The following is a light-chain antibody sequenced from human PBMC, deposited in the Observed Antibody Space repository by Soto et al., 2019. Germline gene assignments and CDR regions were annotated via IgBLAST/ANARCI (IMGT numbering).Light chain of an antibody. V-gene: IGLV2-8*01. CDR3: SSYAGKSVV. CDR2: EIS. J-gene: IGLJ2*01. Sequence: QAVLTQPPSASGSPGQSVTISCTGTSRDVGAYRYVSWYQQHTGKAPKLMIYEISKRPSGVPDRFSGSKSDNTASLTVSGLQAEDEADYYCSSYAGKSVVFGGGTKLTVL. CDR1: SRDVGAYRY.